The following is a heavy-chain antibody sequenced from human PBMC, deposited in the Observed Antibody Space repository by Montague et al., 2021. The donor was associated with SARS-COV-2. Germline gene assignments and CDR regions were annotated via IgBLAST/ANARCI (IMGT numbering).Heavy chain of an antibody. D-gene: IGHD3-9*01. CDR3: ARIRYDILTGYQTLFDY. J-gene: IGHJ4*02. V-gene: IGHV2-5*02. CDR2: IYWDDDK. Sequence: PALVKPTQTLTLTCTFSGFSLSTSVVGVGWIRQPPGKALEWLALIYWDDDKRYSPSLKSRLTITKDTSKNQVVLTMTNMDPVDTATYYCARIRYDILTGYQTLFDYWGQGTLVTVSS. CDR1: GFSLSTSVVG.